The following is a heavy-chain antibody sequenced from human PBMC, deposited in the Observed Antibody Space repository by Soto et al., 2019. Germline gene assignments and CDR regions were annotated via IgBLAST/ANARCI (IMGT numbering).Heavy chain of an antibody. CDR1: GGTFSSYA. J-gene: IGHJ4*02. D-gene: IGHD3-22*01. CDR3: ARGPHYYYDSSGTQVDYFDY. CDR2: IIPIFGTA. Sequence: ASVKVSCKASGGTFSSYAISWVRQAPGQGLEWMGGIIPIFGTANYAQKFQGRVTITADESTSTAYMELSSLRSEDTAAYYCARGPHYYYDSSGTQVDYFDYWGTGALVTVSS. V-gene: IGHV1-69*13.